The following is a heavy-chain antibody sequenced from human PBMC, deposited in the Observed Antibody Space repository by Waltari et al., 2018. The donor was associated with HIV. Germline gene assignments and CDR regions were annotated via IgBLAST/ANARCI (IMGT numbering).Heavy chain of an antibody. CDR1: GFTFSSYA. CDR3: VGFRYYYYGMDV. Sequence: EVQLLESGGGLVQPGGSLRLSCAASGFTFSSYAMSWVRQAPGKGLEWVSAISGSGGSTYYADSVKGRFTISRDNSKNTLYLQMNSLRAEDTAVYYCVGFRYYYYGMDVWGQGTTVTVSS. D-gene: IGHD1-26*01. V-gene: IGHV3-23*01. CDR2: ISGSGGST. J-gene: IGHJ6*02.